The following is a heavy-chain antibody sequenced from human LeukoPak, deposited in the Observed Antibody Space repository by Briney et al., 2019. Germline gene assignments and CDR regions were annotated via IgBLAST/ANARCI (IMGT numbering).Heavy chain of an antibody. Sequence: GGSLRLSCAASGFTFSSYSMNWVRQAPGKGLEWVSSISSSSSYIYYADSVKGRFTISRDNAKNSLYLQMNSLRAEDTAVYYCASDPFTSGDYYDSSGYSGYWGQGTLVTVSS. J-gene: IGHJ4*02. D-gene: IGHD3-22*01. V-gene: IGHV3-21*01. CDR3: ASDPFTSGDYYDSSGYSGY. CDR2: ISSSSSYI. CDR1: GFTFSSYS.